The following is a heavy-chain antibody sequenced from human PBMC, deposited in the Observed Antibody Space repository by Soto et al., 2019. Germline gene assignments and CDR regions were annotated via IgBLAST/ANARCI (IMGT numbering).Heavy chain of an antibody. CDR1: GGSISSYY. V-gene: IGHV4-59*01. CDR2: IYYSGST. CDR3: ARNGGKTLFAY. Sequence: QVQLQESGPGLVKPSETLSLTCTVSGGSISSYYWSWIRQPPGKGLEWIGYIYYSGSTNYNPSLKSRVTISVDTSKTQFPGKLSSVTVADPAVYYCARNGGKTLFAYWAQGPLVTVSS. J-gene: IGHJ4*02. D-gene: IGHD3-10*01.